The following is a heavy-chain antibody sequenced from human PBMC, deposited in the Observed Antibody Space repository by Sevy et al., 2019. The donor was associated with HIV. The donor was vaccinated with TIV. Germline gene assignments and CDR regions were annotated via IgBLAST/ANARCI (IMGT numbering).Heavy chain of an antibody. CDR1: GGTFSSYA. V-gene: IGHV1-69*13. CDR2: IIPIFGTA. Sequence: ASVKVSCKASGGTFSSYAISWVRQAPGQGLEWMGGIIPIFGTANYAQKFQGRVTITADESTSTAYMELSSLRSEDTAVYYCARENRAYYYDSSRTDWFDPWGQGTLVTVSS. CDR3: ARENRAYYYDSSRTDWFDP. D-gene: IGHD3-22*01. J-gene: IGHJ5*02.